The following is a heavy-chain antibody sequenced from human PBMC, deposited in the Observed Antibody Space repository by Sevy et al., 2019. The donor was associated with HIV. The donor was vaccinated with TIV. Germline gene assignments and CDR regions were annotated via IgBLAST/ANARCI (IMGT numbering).Heavy chain of an antibody. J-gene: IGHJ3*02. Sequence: GGSLRLPCAASGFTFSSYAMSWVRQAPGKGLEWVSAISGSGGSTYYADSVKGRFTISRDNSKNTLYLQMNSLRAEDTAVYYCAKGPHIVVVPAAKGSGAFDIWGQGTMVTVSS. CDR2: ISGSGGST. CDR1: GFTFSSYA. D-gene: IGHD2-2*01. V-gene: IGHV3-23*01. CDR3: AKGPHIVVVPAAKGSGAFDI.